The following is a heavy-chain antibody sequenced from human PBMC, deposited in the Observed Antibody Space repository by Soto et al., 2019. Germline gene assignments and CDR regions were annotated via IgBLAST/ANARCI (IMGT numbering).Heavy chain of an antibody. J-gene: IGHJ4*02. CDR2: INAGNSDT. V-gene: IGHV1-3*01. CDR1: GYTFTSYA. Sequence: GASVKVSCKASGYTFTSYAMHWVRQAPGQRLEWMGWINAGNSDTTYSQKFQGGVTVTSDTSASTAYMELTSLKASDTAIYYCVRPDIPSRSSGYDYPFDFWGQGTQVTV. CDR3: VRPDIPSRSSGYDYPFDF. D-gene: IGHD3-22*01.